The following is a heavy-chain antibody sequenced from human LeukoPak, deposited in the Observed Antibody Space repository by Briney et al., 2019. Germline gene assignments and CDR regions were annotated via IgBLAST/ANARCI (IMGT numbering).Heavy chain of an antibody. CDR1: GGSINSFY. D-gene: IGHD1-1*01. V-gene: IGHV4-59*08. J-gene: IGHJ3*02. CDR3: ARHSNDSSGAYDI. Sequence: SETLCLTCTVSGGSINSFYWRGSRQPPGMRPDWIGYIYYTGTTNYNPSLTSRLTISVDTSKNQFSLRLSSVTAADTAIYYCARHSNDSSGAYDIWGQGTMVTVS. CDR2: IYYTGTT.